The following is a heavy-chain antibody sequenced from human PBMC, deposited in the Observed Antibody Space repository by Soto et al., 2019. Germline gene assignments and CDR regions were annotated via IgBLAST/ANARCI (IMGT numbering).Heavy chain of an antibody. J-gene: IGHJ5*02. CDR2: IYYTGYT. CDR1: GGSMNDDY. Sequence: SETLSLTCTGSGGSMNDDYWSWIRQPPGKGLGWIGNIYYTGYTTYNPSLKSRVAISVDTSRSQFSLRLSSVTAADTAVYYCARARGVWSGDFFPHGCFAPRAQRTPVTVSP. D-gene: IGHD4-17*01. V-gene: IGHV4-59*01. CDR3: ARARGVWSGDFFPHGCFAP.